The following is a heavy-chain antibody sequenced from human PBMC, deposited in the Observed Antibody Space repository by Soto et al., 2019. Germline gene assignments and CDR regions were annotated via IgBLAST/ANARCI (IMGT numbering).Heavy chain of an antibody. CDR2: ISAYNGNT. Sequence: ASVKVSCKASGYTFTSYGISWVRQAPGQGLEWMGWISAYNGNTNYAQKLQGRVTMTTDTSTSTAYMELRSLRSDDTAVYYCASFVVVVAATSDAFDIWGQGTMVTVSS. D-gene: IGHD2-15*01. J-gene: IGHJ3*02. CDR1: GYTFTSYG. V-gene: IGHV1-18*01. CDR3: ASFVVVVAATSDAFDI.